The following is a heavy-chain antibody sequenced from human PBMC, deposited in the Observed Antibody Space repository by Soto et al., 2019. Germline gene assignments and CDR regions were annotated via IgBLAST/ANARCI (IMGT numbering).Heavy chain of an antibody. D-gene: IGHD6-13*01. CDR3: ALIIKAKSSSSWARFDY. CDR2: IYPGDSDT. V-gene: IGHV5-51*01. CDR1: GYSFTSYW. J-gene: IGHJ4*02. Sequence: VESLKISCKGSGYSFTSYWIGWVRQMPGKGLEWMGIIYPGDSDTRYSPSFQGQVTISADKSISTAYLQWSSLKASDTAMYYCALIIKAKSSSSWARFDYWGQGTLVTVSS.